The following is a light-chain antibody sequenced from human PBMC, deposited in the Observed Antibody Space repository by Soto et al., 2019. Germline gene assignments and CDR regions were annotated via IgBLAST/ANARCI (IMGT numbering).Light chain of an antibody. CDR2: GAS. CDR1: PSVSSSY. V-gene: IGKV3-20*01. J-gene: IGKJ1*01. CDR3: QQYGSSPWT. Sequence: EIVLTQSPGTPSLSPGERAPLSCRASPSVSSSYLAWYQQKPGQAPRLLIYGASSRATGIPDRFSGSGSGTDFTLTISRLEPEDFAVYYCQQYGSSPWTFGQGTKVDIK.